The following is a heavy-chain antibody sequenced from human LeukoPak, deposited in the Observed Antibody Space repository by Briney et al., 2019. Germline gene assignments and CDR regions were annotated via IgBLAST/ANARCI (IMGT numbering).Heavy chain of an antibody. CDR1: GFTFSSYW. CDR2: INSDGSTT. D-gene: IGHD6-13*01. CDR3: ARGLVVAAAGTVWFDP. Sequence: GRSLRLSCAASGFTFSSYWMHWVRHAPGKGLVWVSRINSDGSTTSYADSVKGRFTISRDNAKNTLYLQMNSLRAEDTAVYYCARGLVVAAAGTVWFDPWGQGTLVTVSS. V-gene: IGHV3-74*01. J-gene: IGHJ5*02.